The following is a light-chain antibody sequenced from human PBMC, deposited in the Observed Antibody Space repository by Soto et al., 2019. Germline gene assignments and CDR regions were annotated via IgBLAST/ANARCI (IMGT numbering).Light chain of an antibody. CDR1: PSVTNY. Sequence: EIVLTQAPAILYLSPGERATLSCRASPSVTNYLAWYQQKPGQPPRLLIYGAFNRAAGIPARFSGSGSGTDFTLTISSLEPEDSAVYYCQQRNIWPPVTFGQGTRLEIK. CDR2: GAF. V-gene: IGKV3-11*01. J-gene: IGKJ5*01. CDR3: QQRNIWPPVT.